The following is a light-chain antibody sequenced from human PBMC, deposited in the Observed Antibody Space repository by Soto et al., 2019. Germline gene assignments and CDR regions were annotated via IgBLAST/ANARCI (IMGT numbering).Light chain of an antibody. CDR3: QSYDRSLSGVV. J-gene: IGLJ2*01. V-gene: IGLV1-40*01. CDR2: GNI. CDR1: RSNIGAGYD. Sequence: QPVLTQPPSVSGAPGQRVTISCTGSRSNIGAGYDVHWYQQIPGTAPKLLIYGNINRPSGVPDRFSGSESGTSASLAITGLQAEDDADYYCQSYDRSLSGVVFGGGTQLTVL.